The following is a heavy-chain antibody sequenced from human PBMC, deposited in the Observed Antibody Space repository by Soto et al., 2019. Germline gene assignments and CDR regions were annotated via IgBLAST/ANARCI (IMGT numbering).Heavy chain of an antibody. D-gene: IGHD4-17*01. CDR2: ISGSGGST. CDR1: GFTFSSYA. V-gene: IGHV3-23*01. Sequence: EVQLLESGGGLVQPGGSLRLSCAASGFTFSSYAMSWVRQAPGKGLEWVSAISGSGGSTYYADSVKGRFTISRDNSKNTLYLQMNSRRAEDTAVYYCAKGGVLYGDHGDYYGMDVWGQGTTVTVSS. J-gene: IGHJ6*02. CDR3: AKGGVLYGDHGDYYGMDV.